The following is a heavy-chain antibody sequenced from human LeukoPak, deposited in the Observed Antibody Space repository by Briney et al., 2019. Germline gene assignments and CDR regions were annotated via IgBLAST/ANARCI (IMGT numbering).Heavy chain of an antibody. V-gene: IGHV1-18*01. J-gene: IGHJ5*02. CDR3: ARRIVVVPAANQNNWFDP. D-gene: IGHD2-2*01. Sequence: GASVKVSCKASGYTFTSYGISWVRQAPGQGLEWMGWISAYNGNTNYAQKLQGRVTMTTDTSTSTAYMELRSLRSDDTAVYYCARRIVVVPAANQNNWFDPWGQGTLVTVSS. CDR2: ISAYNGNT. CDR1: GYTFTSYG.